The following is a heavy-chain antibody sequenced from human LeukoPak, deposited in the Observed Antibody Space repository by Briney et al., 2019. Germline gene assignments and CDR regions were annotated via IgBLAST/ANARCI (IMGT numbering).Heavy chain of an antibody. J-gene: IGHJ4*02. CDR2: MNPNSGNT. V-gene: IGHV1-8*01. CDR3: ARGGDSLDY. D-gene: IGHD4-17*01. CDR1: GYTFTSCD. Sequence: ASVTVSCKASGYTFTSCDINRVRQATRQELEWMGWMNPNSGNTGYAQKFQGRVTMTRNTSISTAYMELSSLRSEDTAVYYCARGGDSLDYWGQGTLGTVSS.